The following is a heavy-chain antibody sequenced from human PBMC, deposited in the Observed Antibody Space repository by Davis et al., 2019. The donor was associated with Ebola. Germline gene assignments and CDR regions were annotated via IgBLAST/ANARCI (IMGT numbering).Heavy chain of an antibody. J-gene: IGHJ4*02. CDR2: IYYSGST. CDR3: ASSPTVTTPYFDY. V-gene: IGHV4-39*07. D-gene: IGHD4-17*01. CDR1: GGSISSSSYF. Sequence: SETLSLTCTVSGGSISSSSYFWGWIRQPPGKGLEWIGSIYYSGSTYYNPSLKSRVTISVDTSKNQFSLKLSSVTAADTAVYYCASSPTVTTPYFDYWGQGTLVTVSS.